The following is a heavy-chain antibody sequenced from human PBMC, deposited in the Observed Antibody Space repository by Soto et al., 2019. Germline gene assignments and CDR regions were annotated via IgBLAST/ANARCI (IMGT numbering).Heavy chain of an antibody. CDR2: IGTAGDT. V-gene: IGHV3-13*01. CDR3: ASFYYDGYDI. J-gene: IGHJ3*02. CDR1: GFTFSSYD. Sequence: EVQPVESGGGLVQPGGSLRLSCAASGFTFSSYDMHWVRQATGKGLEWVSAIGTAGDTYYPGSVKGLFTISRENAKISLYLQMNSLRAEDTAVYYCASFYYDGYDIWGQGTMVTVSS. D-gene: IGHD3-22*01.